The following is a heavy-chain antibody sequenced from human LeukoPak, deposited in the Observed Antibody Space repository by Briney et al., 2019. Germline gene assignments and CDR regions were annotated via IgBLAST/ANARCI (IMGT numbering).Heavy chain of an antibody. V-gene: IGHV3-33*08. CDR1: GFTFSNAW. D-gene: IGHD4/OR15-4a*01. CDR3: ARDTNYIYYYGMDV. Sequence: GGSLRLSCAASGFTFSNAWMNWVRQAPGKGLEWVAVIWYDGSNKYYADSVKGRFTISKDNSKNTLYLQMNSLRAEDTAVYYCARDTNYIYYYGMDVWGQGTTVTVSS. CDR2: IWYDGSNK. J-gene: IGHJ6*02.